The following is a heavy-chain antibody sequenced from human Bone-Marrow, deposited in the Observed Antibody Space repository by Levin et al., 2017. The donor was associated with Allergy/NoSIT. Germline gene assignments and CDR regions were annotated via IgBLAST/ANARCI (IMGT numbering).Heavy chain of an antibody. CDR1: GFTFSSYA. V-gene: IGHV3-23*01. J-gene: IGHJ4*02. Sequence: GGSLRLSCAASGFTFSSYAISWVRQAPGKGLEWVSSIGSRGGSIYYADSVKGRFTISRDNSKNTLFLQMRSLRGEDTAVYYCAKDRRNLGAIDYWGQGTLVTVSS. D-gene: IGHD1-26*01. CDR2: IGSRGGSI. CDR3: AKDRRNLGAIDY.